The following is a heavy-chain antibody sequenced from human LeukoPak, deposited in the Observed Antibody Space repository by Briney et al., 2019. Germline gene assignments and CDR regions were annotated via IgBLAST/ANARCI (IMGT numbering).Heavy chain of an antibody. J-gene: IGHJ6*03. CDR3: AGVAPSSEYYYYMAV. V-gene: IGHV4-61*02. D-gene: IGHD6-19*01. Sequence: SETLSLTCTVSGGSISSGSYYWSWIRQPAGKGLEWIGRIYTSGSTNYHPSRKSRVTISVDTSKNQFSMKLSSVTAADTAVYYCAGVAPSSEYYYYMAVWGKGTTVTVSS. CDR2: IYTSGST. CDR1: GGSISSGSYY.